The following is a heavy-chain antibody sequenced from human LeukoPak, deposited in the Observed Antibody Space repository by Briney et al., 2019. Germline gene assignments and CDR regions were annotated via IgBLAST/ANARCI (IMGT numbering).Heavy chain of an antibody. CDR3: ARDDRLRFDP. Sequence: GGSLRLSCAASGFTSSSYSLNWVRQAPEKGLEWVSYIGGSSSTTYYADSVKGRFTISRDNAKNSLYLQMNSLRDEDTAVYYCARDDRLRFDPWGQGTLVTVSS. J-gene: IGHJ5*02. CDR1: GFTSSSYS. D-gene: IGHD3-9*01. CDR2: IGGSSSTT. V-gene: IGHV3-48*02.